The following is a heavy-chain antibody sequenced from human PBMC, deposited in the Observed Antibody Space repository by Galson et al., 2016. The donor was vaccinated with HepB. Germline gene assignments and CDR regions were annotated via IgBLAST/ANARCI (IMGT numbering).Heavy chain of an antibody. CDR1: GDSISSGGYS. CDR2: IYHSGGS. V-gene: IGHV4-30-2*01. D-gene: IGHD2-15*01. Sequence: TLSLTCAVSGDSISSGGYSWSWVRQPPGKGLECIGYIYHSGGSYYNPSLKSRVTLSVDRSKNHFSLKLSSVTAADTAVYYCARVLNYCTGGTCSFYFDYWGQGALVTVSS. CDR3: ARVLNYCTGGTCSFYFDY. J-gene: IGHJ4*02.